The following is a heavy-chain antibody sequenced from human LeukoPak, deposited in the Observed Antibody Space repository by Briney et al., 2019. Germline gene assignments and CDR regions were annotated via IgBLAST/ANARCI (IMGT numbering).Heavy chain of an antibody. Sequence: SGGSLRLSCAASGFTFSSYSMNWVRQAPGKGVEWVSSISSSSSYIYYADSVKGRFTISRDNAKNSLYLQMNSPRAEDTAVYYCATGPNGDYFDYWGQGTLVTVSS. J-gene: IGHJ4*02. V-gene: IGHV3-21*01. CDR1: GFTFSSYS. CDR2: ISSSSSYI. CDR3: ATGPNGDYFDY. D-gene: IGHD4-17*01.